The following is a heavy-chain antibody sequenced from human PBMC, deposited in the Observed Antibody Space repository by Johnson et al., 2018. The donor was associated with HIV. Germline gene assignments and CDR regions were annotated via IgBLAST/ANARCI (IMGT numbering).Heavy chain of an antibody. V-gene: IGHV3-11*01. J-gene: IGHJ3*02. CDR2: ITSSGSSV. D-gene: IGHD3-16*01. Sequence: VQLVESGGGLIQPGGSLRLSCAASGFTVSSNYMSWVRQAPGKGLECLSYITSSGSSVYYTDSVKGRFTISRDNAKNSLYLQMNSLRAEDTAVYYCALVLGALPGAFDIWGQGTLVTVSS. CDR3: ALVLGALPGAFDI. CDR1: GFTVSSNY.